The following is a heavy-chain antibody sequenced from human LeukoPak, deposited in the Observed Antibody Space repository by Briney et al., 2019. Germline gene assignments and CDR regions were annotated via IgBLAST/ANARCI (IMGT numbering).Heavy chain of an antibody. Sequence: GGSLRLSCAASGFTFSSYWIHWVRQAPGKGLVWVSRINSDGGTTTYADSVKGRFTISRDNAKNTLYLQMSSLRVEDTAMYYCAREKCGSTSCYWGFDYWGLGTLVTVSS. CDR2: INSDGGTT. V-gene: IGHV3-74*01. J-gene: IGHJ4*02. CDR1: GFTFSSYW. D-gene: IGHD2-2*01. CDR3: AREKCGSTSCYWGFDY.